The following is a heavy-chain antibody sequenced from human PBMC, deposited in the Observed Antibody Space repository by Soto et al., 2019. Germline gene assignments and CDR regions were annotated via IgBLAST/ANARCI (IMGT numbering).Heavy chain of an antibody. Sequence: PSETLSLTCTVAGGPISSSNYHWGWIRQPPGMGLEWIETIYYSGTTYYNPSLKSRVTISVNTSKNQFSLKLSSVTAADTAVYYCAIQYIEVAGTEYYGMGVWGQGTTVTVSS. CDR3: AIQYIEVAGTEYYGMGV. CDR1: GGPISSSNYH. D-gene: IGHD6-19*01. J-gene: IGHJ6*02. CDR2: IYYSGTT. V-gene: IGHV4-39*01.